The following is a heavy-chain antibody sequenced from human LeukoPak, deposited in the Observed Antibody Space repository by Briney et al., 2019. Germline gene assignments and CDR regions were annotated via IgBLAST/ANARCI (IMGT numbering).Heavy chain of an antibody. CDR1: GGSFSGYY. D-gene: IGHD3-10*01. Sequence: PSETLSLTCAVYGGSFSGYYWSWIRQPPGKGLEWIGEINHSGSTNYNPSPKSRVTISVDTSKNQFSLKLSSVTAADTAVYYCARGLGDPSDGSGSNWFDPWGQGTLVTVSS. J-gene: IGHJ5*02. CDR3: ARGLGDPSDGSGSNWFDP. V-gene: IGHV4-34*01. CDR2: INHSGST.